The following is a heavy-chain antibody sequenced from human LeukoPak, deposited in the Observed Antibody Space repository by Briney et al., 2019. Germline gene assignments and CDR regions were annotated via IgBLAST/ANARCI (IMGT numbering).Heavy chain of an antibody. CDR3: ARVSAVAGTGRYFDY. V-gene: IGHV1-2*06. CDR1: GYTFTGYY. J-gene: IGHJ4*02. CDR2: INPNSGGT. D-gene: IGHD6-19*01. Sequence: ASVKVSCKDSGYTFTGYYMHWVRQAPGQGLEWMGRINPNSGGTNYAQKFQGRVTMTRGTSISTAYMELSRLRADDTAVYYCARVSAVAGTGRYFDYWGQGTLVTVSS.